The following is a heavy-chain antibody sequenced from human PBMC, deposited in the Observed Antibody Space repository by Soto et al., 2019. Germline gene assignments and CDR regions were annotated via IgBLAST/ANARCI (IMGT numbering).Heavy chain of an antibody. CDR3: VRAPNFFDI. Sequence: QVQLVQSGAEVKQSGSSAKVSCKASGGTFSSYRINWVRQAPGQGLEWVGGIVPIRRTADYAQTFQGRVIITADESARTSYMELRSLRSQDTAVYYCVRAPNFFDIWGQGTLVTVSS. CDR1: GGTFSSYR. CDR2: IVPIRRTA. V-gene: IGHV1-69*01. J-gene: IGHJ4*02.